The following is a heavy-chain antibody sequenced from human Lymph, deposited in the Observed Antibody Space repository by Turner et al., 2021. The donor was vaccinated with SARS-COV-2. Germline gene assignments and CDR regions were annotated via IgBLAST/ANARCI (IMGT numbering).Heavy chain of an antibody. Sequence: EVQLVQSGPEVKKPGESLKISCKGSGYSFPTYWIGWVRQMPGKGLEWMGIIYPGDSDTRYSPSFQGQVTISADKSISTAYLQWSSLKASDTAMYYCARLPIARGYSGYDFYYFDYWGQGTLVTVSS. D-gene: IGHD5-12*01. CDR1: GYSFPTYW. CDR2: IYPGDSDT. J-gene: IGHJ4*02. V-gene: IGHV5-51*01. CDR3: ARLPIARGYSGYDFYYFDY.